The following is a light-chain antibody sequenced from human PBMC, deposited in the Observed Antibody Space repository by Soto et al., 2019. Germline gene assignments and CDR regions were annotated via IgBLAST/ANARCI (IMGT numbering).Light chain of an antibody. CDR2: GAS. J-gene: IGKJ1*01. Sequence: EIVLTQSPGTLSLSPGERATLSCRASQSVSNNYLAWYQQKPGQAPRLLIYGASNRATGIPVRFSGSGSGTDFTLTISRLEPEDFAVYYCQQYGSSGTFGPGTKVDIK. CDR1: QSVSNNY. V-gene: IGKV3-20*01. CDR3: QQYGSSGT.